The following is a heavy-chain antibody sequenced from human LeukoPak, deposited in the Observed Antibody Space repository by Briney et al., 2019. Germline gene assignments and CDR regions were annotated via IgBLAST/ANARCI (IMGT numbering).Heavy chain of an antibody. CDR3: ARDPNIVSTVTLRAFDI. V-gene: IGHV4-4*02. CDR1: GGSISSSSW. CDR2: VFHNGSP. Sequence: PSETLSLTCTVSGGSISSSSWWSWVRPPPGKGLEWIGEVFHNGSPNYNPSFRGRVTILVDKSKNQFSLNLGSLTAADTAIYYCARDPNIVSTVTLRAFDIWGQGTMVSVSS. J-gene: IGHJ3*02. D-gene: IGHD5/OR15-5a*01.